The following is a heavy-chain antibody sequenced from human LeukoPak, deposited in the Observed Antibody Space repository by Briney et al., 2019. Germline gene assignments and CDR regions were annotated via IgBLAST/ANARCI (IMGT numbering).Heavy chain of an antibody. Sequence: GGSLRLSCAASGFNLRSYSMKWVRQAPGKGLEWVSSISSSSSYIYYADSVKGGFTISRDNAKNSLYLQMNSLRAEDTAVYYCARSGDILTGTTGGFEGWGQGTLVSVSS. V-gene: IGHV3-21*01. CDR3: ARSGDILTGTTGGFEG. CDR1: GFNLRSYS. J-gene: IGHJ4*02. D-gene: IGHD3-9*01. CDR2: ISSSSSYI.